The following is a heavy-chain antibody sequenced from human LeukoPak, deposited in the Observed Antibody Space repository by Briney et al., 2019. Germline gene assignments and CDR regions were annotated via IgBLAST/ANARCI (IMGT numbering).Heavy chain of an antibody. J-gene: IGHJ4*02. CDR1: GYTFGTYY. CDR3: TRDPPGYGDYVFDY. V-gene: IGHV1-46*01. CDR2: INPNGGST. Sequence: ASVKVSCKASGYTFGTYYIHWVRQAPGQGLEWMGIINPNGGSTSYAQKFQDRVTMTRDTSTSTVYMELSSLSSEDTAVYFCTRDPPGYGDYVFDYWGQGTLVTVSS. D-gene: IGHD4-17*01.